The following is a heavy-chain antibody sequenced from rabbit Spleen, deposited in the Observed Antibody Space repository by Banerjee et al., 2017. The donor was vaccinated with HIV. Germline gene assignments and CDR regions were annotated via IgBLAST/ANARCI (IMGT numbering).Heavy chain of an antibody. Sequence: QSLEESGGGLVKPGGTLTLTCKASGIDFSSSYYMCWVRQAPGKGLEWIACIYTGSSGDTYYASWAKGRFTISKTSSTTVTLQMTSLTVADTATYFCARDTGSSFSSYGMDLWGPGTLVTVS. D-gene: IGHD8-1*01. CDR1: GIDFSSSYY. J-gene: IGHJ6*01. V-gene: IGHV1S40*01. CDR3: ARDTGSSFSSYGMDL. CDR2: IYTGSSGDT.